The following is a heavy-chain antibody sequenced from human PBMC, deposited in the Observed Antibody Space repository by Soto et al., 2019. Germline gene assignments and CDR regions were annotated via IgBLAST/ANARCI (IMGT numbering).Heavy chain of an antibody. CDR1: GYTFTSYY. V-gene: IGHV1-46*01. J-gene: IGHJ4*02. Sequence: QVQLVQSGAEVKKPGASVKVSCKASGYTFTSYYMHWVRQAPGQGLEWMGIINPSGGSTSYAQKFQGRVTITRDTSTSTVYMELSRLRSEDTAVYYCAKSLQDIVVVPAAMDYWGQGTLVTVSS. D-gene: IGHD2-2*01. CDR3: AKSLQDIVVVPAAMDY. CDR2: INPSGGST.